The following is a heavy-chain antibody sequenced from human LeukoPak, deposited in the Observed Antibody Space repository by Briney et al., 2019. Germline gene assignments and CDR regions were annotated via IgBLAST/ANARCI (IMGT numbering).Heavy chain of an antibody. CDR2: IIPIFGTA. D-gene: IGHD3-22*01. J-gene: IGHJ4*02. V-gene: IGHV1-69*05. CDR3: ALATRGYYYDSSPFDC. CDR1: GGTFSSYA. Sequence: SVKVSCKASGGTFSSYAISWVRQAPGQGLEWMGRIIPIFGTANYAQKFQGRVTITTDESTSTAYMELSSLRSEDTAVYYCALATRGYYYDSSPFDCWGQGTLVTVSS.